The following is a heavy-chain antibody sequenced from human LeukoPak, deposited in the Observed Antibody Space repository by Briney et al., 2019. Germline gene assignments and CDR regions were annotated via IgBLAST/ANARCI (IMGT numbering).Heavy chain of an antibody. D-gene: IGHD2-2*02. Sequence: GGSLRLSCAASGFTFSSYSMNWVRQAPGKGLEWVSSISSSSSYIYYAYSVKGRFTISRDNAKNSLYLQMNSLRAEDTAVYYCARSSPHCSSTSCYNDAFDIWGQGTMVTVSS. J-gene: IGHJ3*02. CDR1: GFTFSSYS. V-gene: IGHV3-21*01. CDR2: ISSSSSYI. CDR3: ARSSPHCSSTSCYNDAFDI.